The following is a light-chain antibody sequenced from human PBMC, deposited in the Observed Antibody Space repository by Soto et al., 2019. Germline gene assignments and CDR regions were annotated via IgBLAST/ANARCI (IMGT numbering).Light chain of an antibody. Sequence: QSALTQPASVSGSPGQSITISCTGTSSDIGDCTHVSWYQQHPGKAPKLIIYEVSDRPSGVSNRFSGSKSGNTASLTISGLQTEDEADYYCCSYTSISTSAVFGGGTKLTVL. CDR3: CSYTSISTSAV. CDR2: EVS. V-gene: IGLV2-14*01. CDR1: SSDIGDCTH. J-gene: IGLJ2*01.